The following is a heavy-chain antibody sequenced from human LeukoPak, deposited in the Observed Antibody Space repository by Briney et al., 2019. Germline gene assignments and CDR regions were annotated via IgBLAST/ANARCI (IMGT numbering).Heavy chain of an antibody. J-gene: IGHJ3*02. D-gene: IGHD3-22*01. V-gene: IGHV1-46*01. CDR2: INPSGGST. Sequence: ASVKVSCKASGYTFTSYYMHWVRQAPGQGLEWMGIINPSGGSTSYAQKFQGRVTMTWDMSTSTVYMELSSLRSEDTAVYYCARVGRITMIGAFDIRGQGTMVTVSS. CDR1: GYTFTSYY. CDR3: ARVGRITMIGAFDI.